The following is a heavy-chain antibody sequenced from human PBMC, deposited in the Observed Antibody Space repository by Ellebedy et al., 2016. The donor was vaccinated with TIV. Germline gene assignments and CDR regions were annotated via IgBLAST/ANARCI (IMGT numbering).Heavy chain of an antibody. CDR3: ARAPDYYYYSMDV. CDR2: ISYDGSNK. CDR1: GFTFSSYG. J-gene: IGHJ6*02. Sequence: GGSLRLSCAASGFTFSSYGMHWVRQAPGKGLEWVAVISYDGSNKYYADSVKGRFTISRDNSKNTLYLQMNSLRSDDTAVYYCARAPDYYYYSMDVWGQGTTVTVSS. V-gene: IGHV3-30*03.